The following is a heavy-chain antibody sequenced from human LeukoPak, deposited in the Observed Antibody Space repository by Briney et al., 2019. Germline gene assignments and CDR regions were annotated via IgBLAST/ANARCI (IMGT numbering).Heavy chain of an antibody. CDR3: AKHLTSSRCTDY. CDR1: GFTFNTHG. V-gene: IGHV3-23*01. J-gene: IGHJ4*02. CDR2: IGGSGLTT. Sequence: GGSLRLSCAASGFTFNTHGMSWVRQAPGKGLEWVSTIGGSGLTTYYADSVRGRFTISRDNSKYTVYLQMNSLRVEDTAVYYCAKHLTSSRCTDYWGQGTLVTVSS.